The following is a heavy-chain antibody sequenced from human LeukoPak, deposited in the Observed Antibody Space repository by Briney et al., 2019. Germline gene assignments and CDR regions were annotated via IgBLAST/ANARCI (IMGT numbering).Heavy chain of an antibody. CDR3: ARDRRGVVTA. CDR2: IIPILGIA. Sequence: ASLRVSSTASLGTFITYAIRWVRQAPGEGLEWMGRIIPILGIANNAQKCQGRVTITADKSTSTAYMELSTLRSENTAVYYCARDRRGVVTAWGQGTLVTVSS. J-gene: IGHJ5*02. V-gene: IGHV1-69*04. CDR1: LGTFITYA. D-gene: IGHD3-3*01.